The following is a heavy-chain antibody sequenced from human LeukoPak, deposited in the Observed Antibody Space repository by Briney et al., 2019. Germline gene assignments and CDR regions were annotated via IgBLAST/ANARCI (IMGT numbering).Heavy chain of an antibody. D-gene: IGHD2-15*01. CDR3: ARGSYCSGGSCYYFDY. CDR1: GGSISSGSYY. Sequence: SQTLSLTCTVSGGSISSGSYYWSWIRQPAGKGLEWIGRIYTSGSTNYNPSLKSRVPISVDTSKSQFSLKLRSVTAADTAVYYCARGSYCSGGSCYYFDYWGQGTLVTVSS. V-gene: IGHV4-61*02. J-gene: IGHJ4*02. CDR2: IYTSGST.